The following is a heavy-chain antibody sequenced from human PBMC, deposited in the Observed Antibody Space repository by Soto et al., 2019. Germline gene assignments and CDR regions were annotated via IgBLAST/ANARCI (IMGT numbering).Heavy chain of an antibody. CDR1: GFTFGDYW. Sequence: PGGSLRLSCAASGFTFGDYWMHWVRQPPGKGPEWVSRMTGDGRTTQYADSVKGRFTASRDNAKSTLYLQMNSLRAEDTAVYYCTTDEVDYWGPGTRVTVSS. J-gene: IGHJ4*02. V-gene: IGHV3-74*03. CDR3: TTDEVDY. CDR2: MTGDGRTT.